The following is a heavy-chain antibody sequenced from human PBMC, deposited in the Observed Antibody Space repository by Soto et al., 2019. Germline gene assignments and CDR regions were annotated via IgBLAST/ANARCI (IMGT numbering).Heavy chain of an antibody. CDR2: INHSGGT. D-gene: IGHD3-22*01. V-gene: IGHV4-34*01. Sequence: SETLSLTCAVYGGSFSAYYWSWIRQPPGKGLEWIGEINHSGGTSYNPSLKSRVTISVDTSKSQFSLKLTSVTAADRAVYYCARGRVDTVDSSGFYEYWGQAKPVT. CDR3: ARGRVDTVDSSGFYEY. J-gene: IGHJ4*02. CDR1: GGSFSAYY.